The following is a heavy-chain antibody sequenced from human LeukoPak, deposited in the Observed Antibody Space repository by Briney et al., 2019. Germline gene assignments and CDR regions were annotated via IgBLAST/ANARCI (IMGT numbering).Heavy chain of an antibody. CDR3: AKGGRYCSGGNCYFFDY. J-gene: IGHJ4*02. CDR2: ISYDGSNK. D-gene: IGHD2-15*01. V-gene: IGHV3-30*18. Sequence: GGSLRLSCAASGFTFSNYGMHWVRQAPGKGLEWVAVISYDGSNKYNADSVKGRFSISRDNSKNTLYLQMNSLRAEDTAVYYCAKGGRYCSGGNCYFFDYWGQGTLVTVSS. CDR1: GFTFSNYG.